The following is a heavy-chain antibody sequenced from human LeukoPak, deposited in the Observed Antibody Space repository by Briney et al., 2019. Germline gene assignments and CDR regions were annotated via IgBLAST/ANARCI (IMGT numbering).Heavy chain of an antibody. V-gene: IGHV1-18*01. D-gene: IGHD2-15*01. CDR1: GYTFTSYG. CDR3: ARDKGGLEESPNWFDP. J-gene: IGHJ5*02. Sequence: ASVKVSCKASGYTFTSYGISWVRQAPGQGLEWMGWISAYNGNTNYAQKLQGRVTMTTDTSTSTAYMELRSLRSDDTAVYYCARDKGGLEESPNWFDPWGQGTLVTVSS. CDR2: ISAYNGNT.